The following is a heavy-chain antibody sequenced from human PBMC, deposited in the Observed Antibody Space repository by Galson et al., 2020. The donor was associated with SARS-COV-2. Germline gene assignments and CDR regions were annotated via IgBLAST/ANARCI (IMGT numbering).Heavy chain of an antibody. Sequence: TLSLTCTVSGGSISSANYYWTWIRQPAGKGLEWIGRINTSGTTNYNPSLKSRVTISVDTSKNQFSLKLNSVTAADTAVYFCVRGRAAAAGTGCAFEIWGQGTMVTVSS. CDR3: VRGRAAAAGTGCAFEI. J-gene: IGHJ3*02. V-gene: IGHV4-61*02. D-gene: IGHD6-13*01. CDR1: GGSISSANYY. CDR2: INTSGTT.